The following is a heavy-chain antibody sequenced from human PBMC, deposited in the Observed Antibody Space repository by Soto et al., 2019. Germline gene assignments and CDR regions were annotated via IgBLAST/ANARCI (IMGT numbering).Heavy chain of an antibody. CDR3: ARGMLGYCSGGSCPPDY. J-gene: IGHJ4*02. CDR1: GGSISSYY. D-gene: IGHD2-15*01. Sequence: SETLSLTCTVSGGSISSYYWSWIRQPPGKGLEWIGYIYYSGSTNYNPSLKSRVTISVDTSKNQFSLKLSSVTAADTAVYYCARGMLGYCSGGSCPPDYWGQGTLVTASS. V-gene: IGHV4-59*08. CDR2: IYYSGST.